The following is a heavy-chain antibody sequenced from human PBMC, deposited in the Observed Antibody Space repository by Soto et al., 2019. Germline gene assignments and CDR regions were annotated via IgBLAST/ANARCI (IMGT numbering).Heavy chain of an antibody. CDR3: ARGLLWFGEPPEIGAFDI. J-gene: IGHJ3*02. D-gene: IGHD3-10*01. Sequence: GGSLRLSCAASGFTFSSYAMHWVRQAPGKGLEYVSAISSNGGSTYYANSVKGRFTISRDNSKNTLYLQMGSLRAEDMAVYYCARGLLWFGEPPEIGAFDIWGQGTMVTVSS. CDR1: GFTFSSYA. V-gene: IGHV3-64*01. CDR2: ISSNGGST.